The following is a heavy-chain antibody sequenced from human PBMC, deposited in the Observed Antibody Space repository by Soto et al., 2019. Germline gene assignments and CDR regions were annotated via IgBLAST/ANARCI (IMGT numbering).Heavy chain of an antibody. D-gene: IGHD2-8*01. Sequence: VASVKVSCKASGYTFTGYYMHWVRQAPGQGLEWMGWINPNSGGTNYAQKFQGRVTMTRDTSISTAYMELSRLRSDDTAVYCCARDLLVLMVYVPYGMDVWGQGTTVTGLL. J-gene: IGHJ6*02. CDR1: GYTFTGYY. CDR2: INPNSGGT. CDR3: ARDLLVLMVYVPYGMDV. V-gene: IGHV1-2*02.